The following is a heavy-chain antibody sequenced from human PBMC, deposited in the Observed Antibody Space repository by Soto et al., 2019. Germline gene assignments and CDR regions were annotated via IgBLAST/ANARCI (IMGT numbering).Heavy chain of an antibody. CDR2: ISGTGVPT. CDR1: GFAFSTYA. Sequence: LRLSCAASGFAFSTYAMSWVRQAPGKGLECISLISGTGVPTLYAESVKGRFSVSRDNSKDTLFLEMNNLRVDDTAIYYCAKSFCSISSCFFLWVDPWGPGTLVTVSS. D-gene: IGHD6-13*01. CDR3: AKSFCSISSCFFLWVDP. J-gene: IGHJ5*02. V-gene: IGHV3-23*01.